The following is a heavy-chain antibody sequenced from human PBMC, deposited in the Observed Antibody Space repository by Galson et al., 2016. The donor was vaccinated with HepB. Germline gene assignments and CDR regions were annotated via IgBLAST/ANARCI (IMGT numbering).Heavy chain of an antibody. CDR1: GFSFNNYG. CDR2: ISASGGDT. CDR3: AKDALLLWGAPTDC. Sequence: SLRLSCAASGFSFNNYGMSWVRQTSGKRLEWVSGISASGGDTRYADSVKGRFTISRDDPKNTPYLQMNSLRAEDTAVYYCAKDALLLWGAPTDCWGQGTLVTVSS. V-gene: IGHV3-23*01. D-gene: IGHD3-16*01. J-gene: IGHJ4*02.